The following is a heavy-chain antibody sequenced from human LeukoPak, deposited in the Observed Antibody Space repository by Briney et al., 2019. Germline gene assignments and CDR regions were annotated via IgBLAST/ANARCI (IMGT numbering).Heavy chain of an antibody. CDR2: IYPGASDT. CDR3: ARHVSTREYINWFDP. CDR1: GYSFTSYW. D-gene: IGHD6-6*01. V-gene: IGHV5-51*01. J-gene: IGHJ5*02. Sequence: GQSLKISCKGSGYSFTSYWIGWVRQMPGKGLEWIGIIYPGASDTRNGPSFQGQVTISADKSISTAYLQWSSLKASDTAMYYCARHVSTREYINWFDPWGQGTLVTVSS.